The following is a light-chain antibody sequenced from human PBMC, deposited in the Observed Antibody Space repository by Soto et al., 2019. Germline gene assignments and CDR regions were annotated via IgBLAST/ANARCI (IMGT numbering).Light chain of an antibody. Sequence: DIQMTQSPSSLSASVGDRVTITCQASQDISNYVNWYQLKPGKAPKLLIFDASNVETGVPSRFSGSGSGTDFTFTINSLQPEDAATYYCQQYEDLPLTFGGGTKVGIK. V-gene: IGKV1-33*01. CDR3: QQYEDLPLT. CDR2: DAS. J-gene: IGKJ4*01. CDR1: QDISNY.